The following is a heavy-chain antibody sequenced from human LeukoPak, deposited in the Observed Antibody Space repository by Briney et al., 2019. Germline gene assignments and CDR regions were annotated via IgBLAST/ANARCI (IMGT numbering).Heavy chain of an antibody. Sequence: PGGSLRLSCAASGFTFSSYAMHWVRQAPGKGLEWVAVISYDGSNKYYADSVKGRFTISRDNSKNTPYLQMNSLRAEDTAVYYCAASGGNYYWGQGTLVTVSS. V-gene: IGHV3-30-3*01. CDR1: GFTFSSYA. J-gene: IGHJ4*02. D-gene: IGHD2-15*01. CDR2: ISYDGSNK. CDR3: AASGGNYY.